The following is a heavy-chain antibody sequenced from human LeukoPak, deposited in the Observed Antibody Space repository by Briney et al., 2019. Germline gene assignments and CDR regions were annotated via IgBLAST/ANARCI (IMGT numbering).Heavy chain of an antibody. Sequence: GASVKVSCKASGGTFSSYAISWVRQAPGQGLEWMGGIIPIFGTANYAQKFQGRVTITADESTSTAYMELSSLRSEDTAVYYCARGPLDYSNYYYYYMDVWGKGTTVTVSS. CDR3: ARGPLDYSNYYYYYMDV. J-gene: IGHJ6*03. CDR2: IIPIFGTA. CDR1: GGTFSSYA. D-gene: IGHD4-11*01. V-gene: IGHV1-69*13.